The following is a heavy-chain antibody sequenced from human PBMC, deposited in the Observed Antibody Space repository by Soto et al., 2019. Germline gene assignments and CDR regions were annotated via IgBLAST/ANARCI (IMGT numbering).Heavy chain of an antibody. CDR1: GGSISGYQ. CDR2: IYDNGRT. V-gene: IGHV4-59*03. CDR3: SCMRGLGEISPHWAY. Sequence: QVQLQESATGLVKPSETLSITSTVSGGSISGYQGNWTRQSPGKGLEWLGYIYDNGRTNYNPSLKSPLTISFHTSRKQFAMSLGAVTAAGTAVYYYSCMRGLGEISPHWAYWGHGTLVPVSS. J-gene: IGHJ4*01. D-gene: IGHD3-16*02.